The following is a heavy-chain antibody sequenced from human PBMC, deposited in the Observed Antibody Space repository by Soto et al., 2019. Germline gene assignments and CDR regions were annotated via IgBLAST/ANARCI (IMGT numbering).Heavy chain of an antibody. D-gene: IGHD3-10*01. CDR3: ARYYGSGSYYSRDYYYGMDV. J-gene: IGHJ6*02. Sequence: HPGGSLRLSCAASGFTVSSNYMSWVRQAPGKGLEWVSVIYSGGSTYYADSVKGRFTISRDNSKNTLYLQMNSLRAEDTAVYYCARYYGSGSYYSRDYYYGMDVWGQGTTVTVSS. V-gene: IGHV3-53*01. CDR2: IYSGGST. CDR1: GFTVSSNY.